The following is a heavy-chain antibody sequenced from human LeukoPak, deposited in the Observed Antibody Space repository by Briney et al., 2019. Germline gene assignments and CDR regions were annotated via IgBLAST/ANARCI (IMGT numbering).Heavy chain of an antibody. J-gene: IGHJ2*01. CDR1: GYSFTSYW. V-gene: IGHV5-51*01. CDR3: ARLVAVAGTEWYFDL. Sequence: PGESLKISCKGSGYSFTSYWIGWVRQMPGKGLEWMGIIYPGDSDTRYSTSFQGQVTISADKSLSTASLRWSSLKASDTAMYYCARLVAVAGTEWYFDLWGRGTLVTVSS. CDR2: IYPGDSDT. D-gene: IGHD6-19*01.